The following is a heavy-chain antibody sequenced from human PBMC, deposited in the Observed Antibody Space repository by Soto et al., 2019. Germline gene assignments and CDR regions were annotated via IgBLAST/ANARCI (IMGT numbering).Heavy chain of an antibody. CDR1: GGSISSGGYY. V-gene: IGHV4-31*03. D-gene: IGHD4-17*01. J-gene: IGHJ3*02. CDR3: ARDPRTVAVDAFDI. Sequence: SETLSLTCTVSGGSISSGGYYWSWIGQLPGKGLEWIGFAYSGGSTYYNPSPKSRVTMSVDSSKNQFSLKLTSVTAADTAVYYCARDPRTVAVDAFDIWGQGAKVTVSS. CDR2: AYSGGST.